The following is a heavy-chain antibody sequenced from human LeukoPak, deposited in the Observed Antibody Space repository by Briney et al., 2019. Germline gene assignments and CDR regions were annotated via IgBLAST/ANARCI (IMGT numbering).Heavy chain of an antibody. CDR3: ARDYYMAFDI. CDR2: ISSRSSYI. Sequence: PGGSLRLSCAASGFTFSSYSMNWVRQAPGKGLEWVSCISSRSSYIYYADSVRGRFTISRDNAKNSLYLQMNSLRAEDTAVYYCARDYYMAFDIWGQGTMVTVTS. J-gene: IGHJ3*02. V-gene: IGHV3-21*01. CDR1: GFTFSSYS. D-gene: IGHD3-10*01.